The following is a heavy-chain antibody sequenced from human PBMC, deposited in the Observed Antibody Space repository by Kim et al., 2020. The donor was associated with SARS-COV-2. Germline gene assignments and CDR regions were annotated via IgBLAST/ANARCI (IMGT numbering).Heavy chain of an antibody. CDR3: ARDRSEGYVDY. Sequence: IYYSDSVKGRLTISEDNAKNSLYLQMNSLRAEDTAVYYCARDRSEGYVDYWGQGTLVTVSS. V-gene: IGHV3-21*01. J-gene: IGHJ4*02. CDR2: I.